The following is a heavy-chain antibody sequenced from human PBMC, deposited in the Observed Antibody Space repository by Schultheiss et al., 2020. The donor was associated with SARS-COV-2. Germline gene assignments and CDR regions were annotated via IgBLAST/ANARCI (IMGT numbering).Heavy chain of an antibody. V-gene: IGHV3-66*01. CDR1: GFTFDDYA. CDR3: ARDPKRGAEYFQH. D-gene: IGHD6-25*01. CDR2: IYSGGST. Sequence: GGSLRLSCAASGFTFDDYAMHWVRQAPGKGLEWVSVIYSGGSTYYADSVKGRFTISRDNSKNTLYLQMNSLRAEDTAVYYCARDPKRGAEYFQHWGQGTLVTVSS. J-gene: IGHJ1*01.